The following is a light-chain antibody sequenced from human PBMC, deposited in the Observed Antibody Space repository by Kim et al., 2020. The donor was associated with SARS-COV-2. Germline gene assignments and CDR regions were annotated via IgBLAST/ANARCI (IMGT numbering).Light chain of an antibody. J-gene: IGLJ3*02. CDR3: QTWGTGIWV. CDR1: RGHSTYA. Sequence: ASVKLTGTLSRGHSTYAIAWHQQQPEKGPRYLMKLNTDGSHSKGDGIPDRFSGSSSGAERYLPISSLQSEDEADYYCQTWGTGIWVFGGGTQLTVL. CDR2: LNTDGSH. V-gene: IGLV4-69*01.